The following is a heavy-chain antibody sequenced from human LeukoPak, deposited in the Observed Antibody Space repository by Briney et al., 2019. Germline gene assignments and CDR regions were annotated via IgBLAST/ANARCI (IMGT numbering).Heavy chain of an antibody. CDR3: ARVRPYYGGNSVGAFDY. Sequence: TSETLSLTCTVSGGSISSYYWSWIRQPPGKGLEWIGYIYYSGSTNYNPSLKSRVTISVDTSKNQFSLKLSSVTAADTAVYYCARVRPYYGGNSVGAFDYWGQGTLVTVSS. J-gene: IGHJ4*02. D-gene: IGHD4-23*01. V-gene: IGHV4-59*01. CDR2: IYYSGST. CDR1: GGSISSYY.